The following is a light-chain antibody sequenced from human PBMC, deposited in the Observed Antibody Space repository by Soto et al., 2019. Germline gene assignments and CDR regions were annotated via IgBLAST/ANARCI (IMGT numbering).Light chain of an antibody. J-gene: IGLJ2*01. CDR2: DVS. CDR1: SSDVGGYNY. Sequence: QSALTQPASVSGSPGQSITISCTGSSSDVGGYNYVSWYQQHHPGKAPKLMIYDVSNRPSGVSNRFSGSKSGNTASLTISGLQAEDDADYYCSSYTTSSTVVFGGGTKLTVL. CDR3: SSYTTSSTVV. V-gene: IGLV2-14*03.